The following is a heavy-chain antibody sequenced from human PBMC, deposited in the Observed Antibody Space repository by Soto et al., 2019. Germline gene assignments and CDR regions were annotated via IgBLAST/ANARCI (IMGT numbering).Heavy chain of an antibody. V-gene: IGHV3-23*01. CDR3: ARDPSTGYADY. Sequence: GGSLSLSCAASGFTFSGYALNWVRPSPGKGLEWVSTISSGGDSTYYADSVKGRFTISRDNSKNTVYLQMNSLRAEDTAIYYCARDPSTGYADYWGQGTLVTVSS. CDR2: ISSGGDST. J-gene: IGHJ4*02. CDR1: GFTFSGYA. D-gene: IGHD3-9*01.